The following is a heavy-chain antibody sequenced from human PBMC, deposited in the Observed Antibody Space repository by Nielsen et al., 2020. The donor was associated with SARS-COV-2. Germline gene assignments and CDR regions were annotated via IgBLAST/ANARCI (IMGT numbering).Heavy chain of an antibody. V-gene: IGHV3-9*01. CDR1: GFTFDDYA. Sequence: GGSLRLSCAASGFTFDDYAMHWVRQAPGKGLEWVSGISWNSGSIGYADSVKGRFTISRDNAKNSLYLQMNSLRAEDTALYYCAKLPEVYYDSSGGGDYWGQGTLVTVSS. CDR3: AKLPEVYYDSSGGGDY. CDR2: ISWNSGSI. J-gene: IGHJ4*02. D-gene: IGHD3-22*01.